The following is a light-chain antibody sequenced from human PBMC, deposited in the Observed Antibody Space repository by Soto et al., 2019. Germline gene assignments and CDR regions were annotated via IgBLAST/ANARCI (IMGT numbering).Light chain of an antibody. V-gene: IGKV3-20*01. CDR2: GSS. CDR3: QQYGNSPPYT. Sequence: EIVLTQSPGTLSLSPGERATLSCRASQSVSSSYLAWYQQKPGQAPRLLIYGSSSRATGIAGRFSGSGSGSGFTFTISRLEPENVAVYSCQQYGNSPPYTFGQGTKLEIK. J-gene: IGKJ2*01. CDR1: QSVSSSY.